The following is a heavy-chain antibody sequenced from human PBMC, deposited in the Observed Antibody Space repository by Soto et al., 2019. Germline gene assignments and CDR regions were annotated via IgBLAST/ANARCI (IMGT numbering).Heavy chain of an antibody. V-gene: IGHV4-30-2*01. Sequence: QLQLQESGSGLVKPSQTLSLTCAVSGGSISSCGSSWSWIRLPPGKGLEWIGYIYHSGCTYYNPSLKTRGTISGHRSKNLCSQKRSSETAADTAVYYDARCPPNTYWGQGTLVTVSS. CDR1: GGSISSCGSS. D-gene: IGHD2-8*01. CDR3: ARCPPNTY. J-gene: IGHJ4*02. CDR2: IYHSGCT.